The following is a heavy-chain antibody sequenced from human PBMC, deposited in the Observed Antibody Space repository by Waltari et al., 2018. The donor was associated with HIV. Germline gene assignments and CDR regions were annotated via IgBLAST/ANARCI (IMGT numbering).Heavy chain of an antibody. CDR2: IYFTGTT. Sequence: QVPLQESGPGLVRPSQTLSPTFSVSGGSLSYNDSYWHWIRHPPGQGFVWVGYIYFTGTTSHNPTLKNRLGITVDRSKNKFSLNLNSGTAADTAVYFCARGDTAGAGRRRYIDLWGRGTPVSVSA. CDR1: GGSLSYNDSY. J-gene: IGHJ2*01. CDR3: ARGDTAGAGRRRYIDL. V-gene: IGHV4-30-4*08.